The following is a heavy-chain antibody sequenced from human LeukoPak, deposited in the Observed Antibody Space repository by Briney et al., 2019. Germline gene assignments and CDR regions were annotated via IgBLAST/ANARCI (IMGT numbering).Heavy chain of an antibody. V-gene: IGHV3-30-3*01. CDR2: ISYDGSNK. CDR3: ARWHGDYYFDY. J-gene: IGHJ4*02. D-gene: IGHD4-17*01. Sequence: PGGSLRLSCAASGFTFSSYAMHWVRQAPGKGLEWVAVISYDGSNKYYADSVKGRFTISRDNSKNTLYLQMNSLRAEDTGVYYCARWHGDYYFDYWGQGTLVTVSS. CDR1: GFTFSSYA.